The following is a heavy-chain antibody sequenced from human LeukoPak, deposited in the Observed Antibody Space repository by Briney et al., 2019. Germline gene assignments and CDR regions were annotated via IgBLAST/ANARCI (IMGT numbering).Heavy chain of an antibody. V-gene: IGHV1-69*05. J-gene: IGHJ4*02. D-gene: IGHD3-10*01. CDR3: AGGGSGSYYKSWVGYFDY. CDR2: IIPIFGTA. Sequence: SVKVSCKASGGTFSSYAMSWVRQAPGQGLEWMGKIIPIFGTANYAQKFQGRVTITTDESTSTAYMELSSLRSEDTAVYYCAGGGSGSYYKSWVGYFDYWGQGTLVTVSS. CDR1: GGTFSSYA.